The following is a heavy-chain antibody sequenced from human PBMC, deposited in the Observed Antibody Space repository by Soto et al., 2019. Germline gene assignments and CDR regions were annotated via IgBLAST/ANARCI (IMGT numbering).Heavy chain of an antibody. V-gene: IGHV3-30*18. CDR2: ILYDGSNK. J-gene: IGHJ6*02. Sequence: GGSLRLSCAASGFTFSNYGMHWVRQTPGKGLEWVALILYDGSNKYYADSVKGRFTISRDNSKNTLYLQVSSLRAEDTAVYYCAKSRDAYNFYFYYGMDVWGQGTSVTVSS. CDR3: AKSRDAYNFYFYYGMDV. D-gene: IGHD1-1*01. CDR1: GFTFSNYG.